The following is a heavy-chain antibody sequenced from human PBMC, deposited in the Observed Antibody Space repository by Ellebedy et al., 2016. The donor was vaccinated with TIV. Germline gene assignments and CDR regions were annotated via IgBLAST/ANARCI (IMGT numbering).Heavy chain of an antibody. CDR1: GFTFSDYA. V-gene: IGHV3-23*01. J-gene: IGHJ4*02. Sequence: GESLKISCAASGFTFSDYAMSWVRQAPGKGLEWVSSISFSGGSKYYGDSVKGRFTISRDNSENTLYLEMNSLRAEDTAVYYCAEDQGSTVVTKGRDYWGQGTLVTVSS. D-gene: IGHD4-23*01. CDR3: AEDQGSTVVTKGRDY. CDR2: ISFSGGSK.